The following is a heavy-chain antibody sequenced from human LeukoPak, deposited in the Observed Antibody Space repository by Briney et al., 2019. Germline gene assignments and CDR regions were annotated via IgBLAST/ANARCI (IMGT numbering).Heavy chain of an antibody. V-gene: IGHV1-2*02. D-gene: IGHD4-17*01. CDR3: ARGGFFGTVKPGHXYLYMDV. CDR2: INPKTGVP. J-gene: IGHJ6*03. Sequence: ASVKVSCKASGYTFTGYYMHWVRQAPGQGLEWMGWINPKTGVPNYAQKFQGRVTVTRATSFRTTHMELSRLTSDDPAVYYCARGGFFGTVKPGHXYLYMDVWXXXXXVTXSS. CDR1: GYTFTGYY.